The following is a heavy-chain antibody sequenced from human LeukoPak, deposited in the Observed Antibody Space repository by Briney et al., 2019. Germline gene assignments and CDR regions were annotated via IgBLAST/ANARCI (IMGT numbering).Heavy chain of an antibody. J-gene: IGHJ4*02. CDR2: IGGSGGAT. CDR3: VKGIVVVTARAFDY. Sequence: GGSLRLSCAASGFTFSSYAMSWVRQAPGKGLEWVSSIGGSGGATYYADSVKGRFTISRDNSKNTLYLQMSSLGPEDTAVYYCVKGIVVVTARAFDYWGQGTLVTVSS. V-gene: IGHV3-23*01. D-gene: IGHD2-21*02. CDR1: GFTFSSYA.